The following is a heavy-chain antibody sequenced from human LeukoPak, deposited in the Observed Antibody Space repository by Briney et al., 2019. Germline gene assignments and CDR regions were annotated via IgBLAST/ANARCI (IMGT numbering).Heavy chain of an antibody. CDR1: VYTFTGYY. D-gene: IGHD3-16*01. J-gene: IGHJ3*02. Sequence: ASVKVSCKSSVYTFTGYYMHWVRQAPGQGLEWMGWINPNSGGTNYAQKFQGGVTMTRDTSISTAYMELSRLRSDDTAVYYCARVSRVGGSRAFDIWGQGTMVTVSS. CDR3: ARVSRVGGSRAFDI. V-gene: IGHV1-2*02. CDR2: INPNSGGT.